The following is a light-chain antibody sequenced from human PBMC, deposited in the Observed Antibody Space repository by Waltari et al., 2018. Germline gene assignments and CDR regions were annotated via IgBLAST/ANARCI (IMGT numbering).Light chain of an antibody. J-gene: IGKJ4*02. CDR1: QKLARY. CDR2: GAS. CDR3: QQSFTPAGV. Sequence: DIQMTQSPSSLSASVGGRVAITCRTSQKLARYLNCYQHKPGKAPKLLIFGASNLQSGVPSTISGSESGTDVTLTICTLQPDDFATYYCQQSFTPAGVFGGATKVEL. V-gene: IGKV1-39*01.